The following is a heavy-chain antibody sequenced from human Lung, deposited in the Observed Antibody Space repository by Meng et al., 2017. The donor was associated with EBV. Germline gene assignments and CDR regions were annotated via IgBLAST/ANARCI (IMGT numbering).Heavy chain of an antibody. CDR3: ARVCEVCLDY. CDR1: GGSISSGGYS. J-gene: IGHJ4*02. CDR2: MYHSGTT. V-gene: IGHV4-30-2*01. Sequence: QLQLQESGSGLVKPSQTLSLTCAVSGGSISSGGYSWSWIRQPPGKGLEWIGEMYHSGTTNYNPSLKSRVTISMGKSNNQLSLKLNSVTAADTAVYYCARVCEVCLDYWGQGTLVTVSS. D-gene: IGHD5/OR15-5a*01.